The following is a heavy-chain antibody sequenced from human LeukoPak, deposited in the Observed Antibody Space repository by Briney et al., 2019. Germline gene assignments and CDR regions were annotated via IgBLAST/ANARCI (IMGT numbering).Heavy chain of an antibody. J-gene: IGHJ4*02. D-gene: IGHD6-19*01. CDR1: GFTFSSYA. CDR3: AILPPGIAVAGTFDY. CDR2: ISGSGGST. V-gene: IGHV3-23*01. Sequence: TGGSLRLSCAASGFTFSSYAMSWVRQAPGKGLEWVSAISGSGGSTYYADSVKGRFTISRDNSKSTLYLQMNSLRAEDTAVYYCAILPPGIAVAGTFDYWGQGTLVTVSS.